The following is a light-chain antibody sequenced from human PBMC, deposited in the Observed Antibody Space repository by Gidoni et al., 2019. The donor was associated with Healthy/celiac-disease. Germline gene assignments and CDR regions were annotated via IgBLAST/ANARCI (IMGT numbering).Light chain of an antibody. CDR1: NIGSKS. V-gene: IGLV3-21*02. CDR3: QVWDSSSDHYV. J-gene: IGLJ1*01. CDR2: DDS. Sequence: SYVLTQTPSVSVAPGQTARLTCGGHNIGSKSVHWYQPKPGQAPVLVVYDDSDRPSGIPERFSGSNSGNTATLTISRVEAGDEADYYCQVWDSSSDHYVFGTGTKVTVL.